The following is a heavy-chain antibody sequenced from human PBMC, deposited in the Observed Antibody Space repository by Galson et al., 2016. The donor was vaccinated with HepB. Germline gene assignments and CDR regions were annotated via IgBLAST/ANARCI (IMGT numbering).Heavy chain of an antibody. V-gene: IGHV4-31*03. CDR2: IYNSGRT. J-gene: IGHJ4*02. CDR1: GASITRGTYF. CDR3: ARDKSGSYFTFDY. Sequence: TLSLTCTVSGASITRGTYFWTWLRQLPGKGLEWIGYIYNSGRTHYNPSHKNRLHISVDTSKIQLSLNLSSVTAADTAVYYCARDKSGSYFTFDYWGPGNLVTVSS. D-gene: IGHD1-26*01.